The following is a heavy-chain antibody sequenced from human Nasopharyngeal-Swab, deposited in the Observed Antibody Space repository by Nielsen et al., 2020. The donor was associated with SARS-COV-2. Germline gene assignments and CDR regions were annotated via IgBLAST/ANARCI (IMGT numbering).Heavy chain of an antibody. D-gene: IGHD2-15*01. CDR3: TRHTQDCSGGSCYQRFDP. Sequence: GESLKISCAASGFTFSGSAMHWVRQASGKGLEWVGRIRSKANSYATAYAASVKGRFTISRDDSKNTAYLQMNSLKTEDTAVYYCTRHTQDCSGGSCYQRFDPWGQGTLVTVSS. CDR2: IRSKANSYAT. V-gene: IGHV3-73*01. J-gene: IGHJ5*02. CDR1: GFTFSGSA.